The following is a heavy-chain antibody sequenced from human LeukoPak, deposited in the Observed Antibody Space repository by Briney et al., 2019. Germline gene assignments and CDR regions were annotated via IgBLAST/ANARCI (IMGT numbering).Heavy chain of an antibody. V-gene: IGHV4-59*01. J-gene: IGHJ4*02. CDR3: ARDIRVRGKDPFFDY. Sequence: SETLSLTCTVSGGSISSYYWSWIRQPPGKGLEWIGYIYYSGSTNYNPSLKSRVTITVDTSKNQFSLKLSSVTAADTAVYYCARDIRVRGKDPFFDYWGQGTLVTVSS. D-gene: IGHD2-21*01. CDR2: IYYSGST. CDR1: GGSISSYY.